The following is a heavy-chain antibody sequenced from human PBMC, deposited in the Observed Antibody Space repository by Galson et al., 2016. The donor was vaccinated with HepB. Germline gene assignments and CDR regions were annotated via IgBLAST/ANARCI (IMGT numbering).Heavy chain of an antibody. CDR3: ARRGLTSDH. CDR1: GYPFGNYY. V-gene: IGHV1-46*03. Sequence: SVKVSCKASGYPFGNYYMHWVRQAPGQGLEWMGIMDPNVGTTWYAQKFQGRVTVTRDTATSTVYMEVASLTSEDTAVEYCARRGLTSDHWGQGTLVTVSS. J-gene: IGHJ4*02. CDR2: MDPNVGTT. D-gene: IGHD3-10*01.